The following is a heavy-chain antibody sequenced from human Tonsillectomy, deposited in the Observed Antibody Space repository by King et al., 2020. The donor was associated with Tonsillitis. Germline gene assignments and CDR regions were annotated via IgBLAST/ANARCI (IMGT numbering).Heavy chain of an antibody. Sequence: VQLQQWGAGLLKPSETLSLTCAVYGGSFSGYYWSWIRQPPGKGLEWIGEINHSGSTNYNPSLKSRVTISVDTSKNQFSLKLSSVTAADTAVYYCARGGVLLGYCSGGSCHSWAFDYWGQGTLVTVSS. J-gene: IGHJ4*02. CDR3: ARGGVLLGYCSGGSCHSWAFDY. CDR2: INHSGST. V-gene: IGHV4-34*01. CDR1: GGSFSGYY. D-gene: IGHD2-15*01.